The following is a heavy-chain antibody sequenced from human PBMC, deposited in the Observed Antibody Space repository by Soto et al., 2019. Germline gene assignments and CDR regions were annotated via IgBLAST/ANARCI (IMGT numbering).Heavy chain of an antibody. Sequence: QVQLQESGPGLVKPSQTLSLTCTVSGGSISSGDYHWSWIRQSPGKGLEWIAYIYYSGGTYYNPSLESLVTISLDTSKNQFSLNLSSVTAADTAVYYCARGTWSVYKRYNFDFWGQGPLVTVSS. J-gene: IGHJ4*02. CDR2: IYYSGGT. CDR1: GGSISSGDYH. CDR3: ARGTWSVYKRYNFDF. D-gene: IGHD3-3*01. V-gene: IGHV4-30-4*01.